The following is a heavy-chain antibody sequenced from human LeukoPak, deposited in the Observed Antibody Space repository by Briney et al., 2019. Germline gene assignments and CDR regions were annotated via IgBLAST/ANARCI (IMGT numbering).Heavy chain of an antibody. V-gene: IGHV4-39*01. D-gene: IGHD5-12*01. J-gene: IGHJ4*02. CDR2: IYYTGSS. CDR3: ARLNSGYEDYYFDD. CDR1: GGPLTRSLSY. Sequence: SETLSLTCTVSGGPLTRSLSYWGWIRRPPGKGLEWIGNIYYTGSSDYSPSFESRAAMSVDTSKNQFSLQLRSVTAADTAVYYCARLNSGYEDYYFDDWGQGTLVTVSS.